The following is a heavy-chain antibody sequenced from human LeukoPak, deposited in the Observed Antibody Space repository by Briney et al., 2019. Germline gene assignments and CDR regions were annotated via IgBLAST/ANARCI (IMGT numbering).Heavy chain of an antibody. Sequence: GGSLRLSCLGSGFTFSTSAMSWVRQAQGKGLEWVAAIGGTGYSKYYADSVKGRFTISRDNTKNTLYLQMESLRAEDTALYYCAKDPSGWSPELDYWGQGTLVTVSS. J-gene: IGHJ4*02. CDR2: IGGTGYSK. D-gene: IGHD6-19*01. V-gene: IGHV3-23*01. CDR3: AKDPSGWSPELDY. CDR1: GFTFSTSA.